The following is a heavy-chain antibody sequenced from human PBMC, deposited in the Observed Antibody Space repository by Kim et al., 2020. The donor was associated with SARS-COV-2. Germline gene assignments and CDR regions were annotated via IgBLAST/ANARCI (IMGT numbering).Heavy chain of an antibody. D-gene: IGHD2-8*02. Sequence: YAQKFKGRVTMTRDTSISTAYMELSRLRSDDTAVYYCARNDGGVAAQVDYWGQGTLVTVSS. J-gene: IGHJ4*02. CDR3: ARNDGGVAAQVDY. V-gene: IGHV1-2*02.